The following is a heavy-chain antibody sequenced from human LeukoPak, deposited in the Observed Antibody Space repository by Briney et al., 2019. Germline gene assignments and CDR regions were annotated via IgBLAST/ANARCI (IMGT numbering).Heavy chain of an antibody. V-gene: IGHV3-66*04. Sequence: GGSLRLSCAASGFTVSSNYMSWVRQAPGKGLEWVSVIYSGGIYNDGTTNYGDSVKGRFTISRDNSKNTLYLQMNSLRAEDTAVYYCARRELLGYSYGLRTFNIWGQGTTVTASS. D-gene: IGHD5-18*01. CDR1: GFTVSSNY. CDR2: IYSGGIYNDGTT. CDR3: ARRELLGYSYGLRTFNI. J-gene: IGHJ3*02.